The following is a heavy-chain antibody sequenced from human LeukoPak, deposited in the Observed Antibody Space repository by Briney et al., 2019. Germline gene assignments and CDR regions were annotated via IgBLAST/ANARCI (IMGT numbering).Heavy chain of an antibody. CDR3: ARDPYSGTYGNTYYYYMDV. CDR2: ISSASSTI. D-gene: IGHD1-26*01. CDR1: GFTFSSYS. V-gene: IGHV3-48*04. Sequence: GGSLRLSCEASGFTFSSYSMNWVRQAPGKGLEWISYISSASSTIHYVDSVKGRFTISRDNARNSLYLQMNSLRVEDTAVYYCARDPYSGTYGNTYYYYMDVWGKGTTVTISS. J-gene: IGHJ6*03.